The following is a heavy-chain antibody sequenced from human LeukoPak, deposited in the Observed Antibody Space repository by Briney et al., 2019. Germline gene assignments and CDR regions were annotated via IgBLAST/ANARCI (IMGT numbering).Heavy chain of an antibody. D-gene: IGHD5-18*01. CDR3: AKSTAMVNYFDY. J-gene: IGHJ4*02. CDR1: GFTFSSYA. CDR2: ISGRGGST. V-gene: IGHV3-23*01. Sequence: GGSLRLSCAASGFTFSSYAMSWVRQAPGKGLEWVSAISGRGGSTYYADSVKGRFTISRDNSKNTLYLQMNSLRAEDTAVYYCAKSTAMVNYFDYWGQGTLVTVSS.